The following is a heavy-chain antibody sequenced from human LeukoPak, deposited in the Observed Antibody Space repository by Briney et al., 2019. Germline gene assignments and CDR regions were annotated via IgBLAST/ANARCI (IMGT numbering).Heavy chain of an antibody. CDR3: ARVDPTYYDSSTYYTFFGY. J-gene: IGHJ4*02. D-gene: IGHD3-22*01. CDR1: GYTFTRYA. CDR2: VNPNSGGT. Sequence: ASVKVSCKASGYTFTRYAMIWVRQAPGQGLEWMGWVNPNSGGTNYAQKFQGRVTMTRDTSISTAYMELSRLRSDDTAVYYCARVDPTYYDSSTYYTFFGYWGQGTLVTVSS. V-gene: IGHV1-2*02.